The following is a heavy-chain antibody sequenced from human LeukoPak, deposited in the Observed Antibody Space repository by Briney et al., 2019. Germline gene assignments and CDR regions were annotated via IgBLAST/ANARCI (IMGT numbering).Heavy chain of an antibody. CDR3: ARGGPAAGRFDY. Sequence: SETLSLTCAVYGGSFSGDYWSWIRQPPGKGLEWIGEINHSGSTNYNPSLKSRVTISVDTSKNQFSLKLSSVTAADTAVYYCARGGPAAGRFDYWGQGTLVTVSS. J-gene: IGHJ4*02. V-gene: IGHV4-34*01. CDR1: GGSFSGDY. D-gene: IGHD6-13*01. CDR2: INHSGST.